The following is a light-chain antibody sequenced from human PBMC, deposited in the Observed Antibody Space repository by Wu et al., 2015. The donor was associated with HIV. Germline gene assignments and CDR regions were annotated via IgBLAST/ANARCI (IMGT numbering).Light chain of an antibody. Sequence: EIVLTQSPGTLSLSPGERATLFCRASQSVSSSYLAWYQQQPGQAPRLLIKGASSRATGIPDRFSGSGSGTDFTLTISRVEPEDFAVYYCQQYGISPWTFGQGTKVEIK. V-gene: IGKV3-20*01. CDR2: GAS. CDR1: QSVSSSY. J-gene: IGKJ1*01. CDR3: QQYGISPWT.